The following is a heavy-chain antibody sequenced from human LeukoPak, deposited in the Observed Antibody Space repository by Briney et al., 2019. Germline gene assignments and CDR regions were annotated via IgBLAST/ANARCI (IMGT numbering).Heavy chain of an antibody. J-gene: IGHJ4*02. Sequence: ASVKVSCKASVYTFTSYGISWVRQAPGQGLEWMGWISAYNGNTNYAQKLQGRVTMTTDTSTSTAYMELRSLRSDDTAVYYCARADDYVWGSYRSDYWGQGTLVTVSS. D-gene: IGHD3-16*02. CDR3: ARADDYVWGSYRSDY. CDR1: VYTFTSYG. V-gene: IGHV1-18*01. CDR2: ISAYNGNT.